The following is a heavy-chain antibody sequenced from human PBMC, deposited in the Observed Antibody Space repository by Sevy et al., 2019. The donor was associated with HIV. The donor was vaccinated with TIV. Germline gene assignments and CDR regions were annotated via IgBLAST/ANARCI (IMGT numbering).Heavy chain of an antibody. J-gene: IGHJ6*02. D-gene: IGHD2-2*01. Sequence: GGSLRLSCAASGFTFSIYAMSWVRQAPGKGLEWVSSISRSGGSTHYADSVKGRRTISRDNSKSTLFLQMNSLRAEETAVYYWAKVDVGVPVADYGLDVWGQGTTVTVSS. CDR2: ISRSGGST. V-gene: IGHV3-23*01. CDR1: GFTFSIYA. CDR3: AKVDVGVPVADYGLDV.